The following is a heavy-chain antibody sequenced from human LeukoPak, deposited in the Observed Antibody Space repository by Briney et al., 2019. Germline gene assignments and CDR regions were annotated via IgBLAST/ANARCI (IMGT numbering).Heavy chain of an antibody. CDR2: YDPGEGER. CDR1: GYTITELS. V-gene: IGHV1-24*01. CDR3: ATQFDYDRSAYYLRAFDL. Sequence: ASVRVSCKVSGYTITELSMHWVRQTPGKGLEWMGSYDPGEGERINAQKFQARVTMTEDTSTDTAYMELSSLRSEDTAVYYCATQFDYDRSAYYLRAFDLWGQGTKVAVSS. J-gene: IGHJ3*01. D-gene: IGHD3-22*01.